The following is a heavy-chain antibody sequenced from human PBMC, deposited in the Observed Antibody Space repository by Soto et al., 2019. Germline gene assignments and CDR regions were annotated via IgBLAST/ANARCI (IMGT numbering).Heavy chain of an antibody. CDR1: GGSISSSNYY. D-gene: IGHD2-15*01. CDR2: IYSSGST. J-gene: IGHJ6*02. CDR3: ARGGYCSGASCAYMGHYYYYGMDV. Sequence: PSETLSLTCTVSGGSISSSNYYWGWIRQPPGKGLEWIGSIYSSGSTYYNPSLKSRVTISVDTSKNPFSLKLSFVTAADTAMYYCARGGYCSGASCAYMGHYYYYGMDVWGQGTTVTVS. V-gene: IGHV4-39*01.